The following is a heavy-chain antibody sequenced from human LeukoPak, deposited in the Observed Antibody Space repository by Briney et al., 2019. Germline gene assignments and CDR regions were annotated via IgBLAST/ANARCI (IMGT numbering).Heavy chain of an antibody. J-gene: IGHJ3*02. Sequence: ASVKVSCKASGGTFSSYAISWVRQAPGQGLEWMGGIIPIFGTANYAQKFQGRVTITADESTSTAYMELSSLRSEDTAVYYCASDSSGPSAFDIWGQGTMVTVSS. V-gene: IGHV1-69*13. D-gene: IGHD6-19*01. CDR2: IIPIFGTA. CDR1: GGTFSSYA. CDR3: ASDSSGPSAFDI.